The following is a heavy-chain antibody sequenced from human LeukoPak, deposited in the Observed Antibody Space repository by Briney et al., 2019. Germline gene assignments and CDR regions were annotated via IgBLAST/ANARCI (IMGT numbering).Heavy chain of an antibody. CDR3: ASGSGYNSSWWFDP. CDR2: INPNSGGA. D-gene: IGHD6-13*01. Sequence: ASVKVSCKASGYTFTGYYMHWVRQAPGQGLEWMGWINPNSGGANYAQKFQGRVTMTRDTSISTVYMELSRLRSDDTAVYYCASGSGYNSSWWFDPWGQGTLVTVSS. V-gene: IGHV1-2*02. CDR1: GYTFTGYY. J-gene: IGHJ5*02.